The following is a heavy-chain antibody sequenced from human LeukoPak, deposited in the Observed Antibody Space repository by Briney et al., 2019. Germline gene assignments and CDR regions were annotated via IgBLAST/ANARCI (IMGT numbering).Heavy chain of an antibody. CDR1: GFTFSSYW. CDR3: ARVWGYCSGGSCYSDY. J-gene: IGHJ4*02. CDR2: INSDGSST. Sequence: GGSLRLSCAASGFTFSSYWMHWVRQAPGKGLVWVSRINSDGSSTSYADSVKGRFTISRDNAKNTLYLQMNSLRAEDTAVYYCARVWGYCSGGSCYSDYWGQGTLVTVSS. D-gene: IGHD2-15*01. V-gene: IGHV3-74*01.